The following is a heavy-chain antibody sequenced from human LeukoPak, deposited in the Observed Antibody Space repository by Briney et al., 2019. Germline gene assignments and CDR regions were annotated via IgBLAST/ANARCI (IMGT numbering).Heavy chain of an antibody. J-gene: IGHJ4*02. V-gene: IGHV1-3*01. CDR3: VGTIAYRGSEY. CDR2: INAGNGNT. D-gene: IGHD1-7*01. CDR1: GYTFTSYA. Sequence: ASVKVSCKASGYTFTSYAMHWVRQAPGQRLEWMGWINAGNGNTKYSQKFQGRVTITRDTSASTAYMELSSLRAEDTAVYYCVGTIAYRGSEYWGQGALVTVSS.